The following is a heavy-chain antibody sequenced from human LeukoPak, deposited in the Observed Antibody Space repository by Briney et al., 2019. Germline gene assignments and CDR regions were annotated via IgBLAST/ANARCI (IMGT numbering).Heavy chain of an antibody. D-gene: IGHD3-16*01. J-gene: IGHJ4*02. V-gene: IGHV4-34*01. Sequence: SETLSLTCAVYGGSFSGYYWSWIRQPPGKGLEWIGSINYYGKTYYNPSVKSRVTISVDTSKNQFSLMVRSVTAADTAVYYCGRSAGFVHFDHWGQGTLVTVTS. CDR1: GGSFSGYY. CDR2: INYYGKT. CDR3: GRSAGFVHFDH.